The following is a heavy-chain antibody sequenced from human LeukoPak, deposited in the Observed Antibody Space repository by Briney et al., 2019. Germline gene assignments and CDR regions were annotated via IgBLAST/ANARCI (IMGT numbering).Heavy chain of an antibody. V-gene: IGHV4-39*01. CDR1: GGSISSSSYY. Sequence: SETLSLTCTVSGGSISSSSYYWGWIRQPPGKGLEWIGSIYYSGSTYYNPSLKSRVTISVDTSKNQFSLKLSSVTAADTAVYYCARQGFSSGLDYWGQGTLVTVSS. CDR3: ARQGFSSGLDY. CDR2: IYYSGST. J-gene: IGHJ4*02. D-gene: IGHD3-22*01.